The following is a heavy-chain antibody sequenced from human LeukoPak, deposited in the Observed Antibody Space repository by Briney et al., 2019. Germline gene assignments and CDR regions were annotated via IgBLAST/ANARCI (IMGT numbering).Heavy chain of an antibody. Sequence: HPGGSLRLSCAASGFTFSSYEMNWVRQAPGKGLEWVSYISSSGSTIYYADSVKGRFTISRDNSKNTLYLQMNSLRAEDTAVYYCAKAKSVRRFGELFSWGQGTLVTVSS. V-gene: IGHV3-48*03. CDR3: AKAKSVRRFGELFS. D-gene: IGHD3-10*01. J-gene: IGHJ5*02. CDR1: GFTFSSYE. CDR2: ISSSGSTI.